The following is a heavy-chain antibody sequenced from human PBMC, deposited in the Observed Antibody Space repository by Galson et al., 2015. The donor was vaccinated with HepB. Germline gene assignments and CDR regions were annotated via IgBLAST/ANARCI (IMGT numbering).Heavy chain of an antibody. CDR2: IIPTFGTT. CDR3: ARGTPASKDVMLMLLDGEAFDI. D-gene: IGHD2-8*01. V-gene: IGHV1-69*06. J-gene: IGHJ3*02. CDR1: GGSFTRYG. Sequence: SVKVSCKVSGGSFTRYGISWVRQAPGQGLEWMGGIIPTFGTTKYAQRFQGRITLTADKSTSTVNMQLSSLRSDDTAVYYCARGTPASKDVMLMLLDGEAFDIWGQGTMVTVSS.